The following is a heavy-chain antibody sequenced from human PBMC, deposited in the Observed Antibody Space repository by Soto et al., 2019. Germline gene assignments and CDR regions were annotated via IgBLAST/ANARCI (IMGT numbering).Heavy chain of an antibody. J-gene: IGHJ4*02. Sequence: SETLSLTCTVSGGSISSYYWSWIRQPPGKGLEWIGYIYYSGSTNYNPSLKSRVTISVDTSKNQFSLKLSSVTAADTAVYYCARNGIAVAGYYFDYWGQGTLVTVS. D-gene: IGHD6-19*01. CDR2: IYYSGST. V-gene: IGHV4-59*08. CDR1: GGSISSYY. CDR3: ARNGIAVAGYYFDY.